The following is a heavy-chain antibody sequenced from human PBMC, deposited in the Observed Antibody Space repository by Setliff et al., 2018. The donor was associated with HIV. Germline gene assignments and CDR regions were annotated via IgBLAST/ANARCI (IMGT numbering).Heavy chain of an antibody. Sequence: PSETLSLTCTVSGGSISIYYWSWIRQLPGEGLEWIGRISAGGYTYCNPSLQSRVTMSVDMSKNQFSLKLSSVTAADTAIYYCARDRSGTSYAGDDAFDIWGQGTMVTVSS. CDR3: ARDRSGTSYAGDDAFDI. J-gene: IGHJ3*02. CDR2: ISAGGYT. V-gene: IGHV4-4*07. CDR1: GGSISIYY. D-gene: IGHD3-3*01.